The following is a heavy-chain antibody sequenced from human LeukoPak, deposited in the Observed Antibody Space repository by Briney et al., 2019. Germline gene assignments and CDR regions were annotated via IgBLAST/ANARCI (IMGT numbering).Heavy chain of an antibody. CDR2: INHSGTT. CDR3: ARGPMAGEVPAARGDHWFDP. CDR1: GGSFSAYY. V-gene: IGHV4-34*01. J-gene: IGHJ5*02. Sequence: SETLSLTCAVYGGSFSAYYWSWIRQPPGKGLEWIGEINHSGTTNYNPSLKSRVTISVDTSENQFSLKLSSVTAADMAVYYCARGPMAGEVPAARGDHWFDPWGQGTLVTVSS. D-gene: IGHD2-2*01.